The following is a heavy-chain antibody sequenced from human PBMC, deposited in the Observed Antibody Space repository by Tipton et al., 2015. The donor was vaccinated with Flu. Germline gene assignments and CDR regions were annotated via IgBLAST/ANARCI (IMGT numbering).Heavy chain of an antibody. V-gene: IGHV4-4*02. J-gene: IGHJ4*02. CDR3: ARAKSPGYYYDSSEGAYFDY. CDR2: IYHSGST. Sequence: TLSLTCAVSGGSISSSNWWSWVRQPPGKGLEWIGEIYHSGSTNYNPSLTSRVTISVDKSKNPFSLQLSSVTAADTAVYYCARAKSPGYYYDSSEGAYFDYWGQGTLVTVTS. D-gene: IGHD3-22*01. CDR1: GGSISSSNW.